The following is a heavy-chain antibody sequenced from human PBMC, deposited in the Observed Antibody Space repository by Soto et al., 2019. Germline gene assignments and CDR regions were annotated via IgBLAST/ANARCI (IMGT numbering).Heavy chain of an antibody. V-gene: IGHV3-48*01. CDR1: GFTFSSYS. J-gene: IGHJ3*02. CDR2: ISSSSSTI. D-gene: IGHD4-17*01. Sequence: EVQLVESGGGLVQPGGSLRLSCAASGFTFSSYSMNWVRQAPGKGLEWVSYISSSSSTIYYADSVKGRFTISRDNAKNSLYLQRNSLRAEDTAVYYCARDFATVTTTMVRAFDIWGQGTMVTVSS. CDR3: ARDFATVTTTMVRAFDI.